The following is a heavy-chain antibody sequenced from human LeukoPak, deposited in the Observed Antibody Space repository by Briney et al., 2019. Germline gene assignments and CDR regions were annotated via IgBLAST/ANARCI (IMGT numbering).Heavy chain of an antibody. J-gene: IGHJ4*02. CDR1: GFTFSSYA. Sequence: GGSLRHSCSASGFTFSSYAMHWVRQAPGKGLEYVSAISSRGGRTYYADSVRGRFTISRDNSKNTLYLQMSSLRAEDTAVYYCVKGRYSNSWYSSDYWGQGTLVTVSS. D-gene: IGHD6-13*01. V-gene: IGHV3-64D*09. CDR3: VKGRYSNSWYSSDY. CDR2: ISSRGGRT.